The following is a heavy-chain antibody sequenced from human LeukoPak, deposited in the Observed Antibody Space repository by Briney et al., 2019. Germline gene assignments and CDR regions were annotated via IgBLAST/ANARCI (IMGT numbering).Heavy chain of an antibody. CDR1: GFTFSSYA. D-gene: IGHD6-19*01. CDR3: AKVSRKAVAGTADY. Sequence: GGSLRLSCAASGFTFSSYAMSWVRQAPGKGLEWVSAISGSGGSTYYADSVKGRFTISRDNSKNTLYLQMNSLRAEDTAVYYCAKVSRKAVAGTADYWGQGTLLTVSS. J-gene: IGHJ4*02. V-gene: IGHV3-23*01. CDR2: ISGSGGST.